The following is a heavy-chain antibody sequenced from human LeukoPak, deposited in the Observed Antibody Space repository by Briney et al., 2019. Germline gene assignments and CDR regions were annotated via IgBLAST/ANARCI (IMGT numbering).Heavy chain of an antibody. J-gene: IGHJ4*02. CDR3: AREGYYDSSTYGAFDY. CDR2: IYYSGST. D-gene: IGHD3-22*01. V-gene: IGHV4-59*01. Sequence: PSETLSLTCTVSGVSISSYYWSWIRQPPGKGLEWIGYIYYSGSTNYNPSLKSRVTISVDTSKNQFSLKLSSVTAADTAVYYCAREGYYDSSTYGAFDYWGQGTLVTVSS. CDR1: GVSISSYY.